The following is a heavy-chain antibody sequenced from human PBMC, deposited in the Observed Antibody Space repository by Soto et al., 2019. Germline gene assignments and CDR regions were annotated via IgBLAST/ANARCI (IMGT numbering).Heavy chain of an antibody. Sequence: QLQLQESGSGLVKPSQTLSLTCAVSGGSISSGGYSWSWFRQQPGRGLEWIGYIYHSGSTYYNPSLKSRVPISVDRSNNQVSLKLSSVTAADTAVYYCARYDILNYGMDVWGQGTTETVSS. CDR1: GGSISSGGYS. D-gene: IGHD3-9*01. J-gene: IGHJ6*02. V-gene: IGHV4-30-2*01. CDR2: IYHSGST. CDR3: ARYDILNYGMDV.